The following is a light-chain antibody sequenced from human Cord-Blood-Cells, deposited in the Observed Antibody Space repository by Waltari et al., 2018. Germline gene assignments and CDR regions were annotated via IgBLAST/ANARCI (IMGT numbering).Light chain of an antibody. CDR2: DAS. CDR3: QQYNSYPLT. Sequence: IQMTQSPSTLSASVGDRVTITCRASQSISSWLAWYQQKPGKAPKLLIYDASSLESGVPSRFSGSGSGTEFTLTISSLQPDDFASYYCQQYNSYPLTCGGGTKVEIK. CDR1: QSISSW. V-gene: IGKV1-5*01. J-gene: IGKJ4*01.